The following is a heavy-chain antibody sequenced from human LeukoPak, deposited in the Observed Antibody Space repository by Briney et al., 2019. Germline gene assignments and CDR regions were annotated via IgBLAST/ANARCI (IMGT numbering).Heavy chain of an antibody. CDR3: ARDHRILRAFDI. J-gene: IGHJ3*02. CDR2: IYYSGTT. CDR1: GGSISGDGYY. V-gene: IGHV4-31*03. Sequence: SQTLSLTCTVSGGSISGDGYYWSWIRHHPRKGLEWIGYIYYSGTTYYNPSLKSRITISIDTSKKQFSLKLKSVTAADTAVYYCARDHRILRAFDIWGQGTRVTVSS. D-gene: IGHD2-21*01.